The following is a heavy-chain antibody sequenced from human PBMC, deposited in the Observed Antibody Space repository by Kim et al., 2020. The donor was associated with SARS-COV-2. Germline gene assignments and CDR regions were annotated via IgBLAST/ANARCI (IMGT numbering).Heavy chain of an antibody. CDR1: GFTFSSYA. D-gene: IGHD6-13*01. J-gene: IGHJ4*02. Sequence: GGSLRLSCAASGFTFSSYAMHWVRQAPGKGLEWVAVISYDGSKKYYADSVKGRFTISRDNSKNTLYLQMNSLRAEDTAVYYCARDVAAAGNTLDYWGQGTLGTLSP. CDR2: ISYDGSKK. V-gene: IGHV3-30-3*01. CDR3: ARDVAAAGNTLDY.